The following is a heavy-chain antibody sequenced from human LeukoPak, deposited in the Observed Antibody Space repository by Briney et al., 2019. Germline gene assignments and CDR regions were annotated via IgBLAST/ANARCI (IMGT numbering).Heavy chain of an antibody. Sequence: SETLSLTCTVSGGSISSSSYYWGWIRQPPGKGREWLGSIYYSGSTYYNPSLKSRVTISVDTSKNQFSLKLSSVTAADAAVYYCARQNSGSYSDDAFDIWGQGTMVTVSS. J-gene: IGHJ3*02. CDR3: ARQNSGSYSDDAFDI. D-gene: IGHD1-26*01. CDR2: IYYSGST. V-gene: IGHV4-39*01. CDR1: GGSISSSSYY.